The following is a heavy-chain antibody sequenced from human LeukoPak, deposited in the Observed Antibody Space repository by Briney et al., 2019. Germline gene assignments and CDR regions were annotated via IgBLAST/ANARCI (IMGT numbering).Heavy chain of an antibody. D-gene: IGHD6-19*01. CDR2: IISNENSA. J-gene: IGHJ4*02. CDR3: AKNRYSSGWYDLDY. V-gene: IGHV3-74*01. CDR1: GFTFSSNW. Sequence: GSLRLSCAASGFTFSSNWMHWVRQAPGKGLVWVSRIISNENSATYADSVKGRFTISRDNTKNSLYLQMNSLRAENTALYYCAKNRYSSGWYDLDYWGQGTLLTVSS.